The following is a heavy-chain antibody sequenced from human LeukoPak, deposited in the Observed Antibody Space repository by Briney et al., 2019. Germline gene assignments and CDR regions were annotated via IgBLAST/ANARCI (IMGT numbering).Heavy chain of an antibody. CDR2: IYTSGST. CDR3: AREGDRFGEFRVWDYYFDY. D-gene: IGHD3-10*01. V-gene: IGHV4-4*07. Sequence: SETLSLTCTVSGGSISSYYWSWIRQPAGKGLEWIGRIYTSGSTNYNPSLKSRVTMSVDTSKNQFSLKLSSVTAAGTAVYYCAREGDRFGEFRVWDYYFDYWGQGTLVTVSS. J-gene: IGHJ4*02. CDR1: GGSISSYY.